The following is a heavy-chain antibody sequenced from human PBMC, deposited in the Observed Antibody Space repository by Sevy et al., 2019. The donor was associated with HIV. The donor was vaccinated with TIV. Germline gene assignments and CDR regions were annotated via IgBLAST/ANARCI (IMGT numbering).Heavy chain of an antibody. D-gene: IGHD4-17*01. Sequence: GGSLRLSCAASGFTFSAYYMTWIRQAPGKGLEWVSYISSGSTYTKYADSVKGRFTVSRDNAKNSLYLQMNSLRAEDTAVYYCARSRSNYVDYYFDYWGQGTLVTVSS. CDR1: GFTFSAYY. V-gene: IGHV3-11*06. CDR3: ARSRSNYVDYYFDY. CDR2: ISSGSTYT. J-gene: IGHJ4*02.